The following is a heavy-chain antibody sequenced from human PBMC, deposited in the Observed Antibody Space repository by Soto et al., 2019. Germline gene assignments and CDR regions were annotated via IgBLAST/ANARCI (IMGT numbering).Heavy chain of an antibody. CDR1: GGTFSSYS. Sequence: QVQLVQSGAEVKKPGSSVKVSCKASGGTFSSYSINWVRQAPGQGLEWMGAIIPSFGTANYAQKVQGRVTCTADEPTSTADMELRSLRAEDTAVYYCARAGGRHSGGIDYWGQGKLVTVSS. J-gene: IGHJ4*02. V-gene: IGHV1-69*01. CDR2: IIPSFGTA. CDR3: ARAGGRHSGGIDY. D-gene: IGHD1-26*01.